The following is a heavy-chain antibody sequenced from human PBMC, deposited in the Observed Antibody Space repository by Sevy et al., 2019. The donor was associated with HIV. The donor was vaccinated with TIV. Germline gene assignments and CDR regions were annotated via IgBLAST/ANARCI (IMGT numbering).Heavy chain of an antibody. Sequence: SETLSLTCTVSGGSINSDHWNWIRQPPGKGLEWIGYVYYTGGTNYNPSLKNRATISVDRTKNQFSLKLTSVTAADTAVYPSARRNDFDIWGQGTMVTGSS. V-gene: IGHV4-59*08. CDR2: VYYTGGT. CDR1: GGSINSDH. J-gene: IGHJ3*02. CDR3: ARRNDFDI.